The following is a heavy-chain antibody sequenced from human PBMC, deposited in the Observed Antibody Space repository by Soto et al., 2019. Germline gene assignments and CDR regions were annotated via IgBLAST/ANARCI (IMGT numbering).Heavy chain of an antibody. CDR2: ICFDGSDK. Sequence: QVQLVESGGGLVQPGESLRLSCAASGFTFSSYYMHWIRQAPGKGLDWVACICFDGSDKNYADSVKGRFTISRDNSKNTLNLHLNSLRAADSSLYYGKRCYGSAVDPHGLDVWGQGTMVTVSS. D-gene: IGHD3-16*01. CDR1: GFTFSSYY. CDR3: KRCYGSAVDPHGLDV. J-gene: IGHJ3*01. V-gene: IGHV3-33*01.